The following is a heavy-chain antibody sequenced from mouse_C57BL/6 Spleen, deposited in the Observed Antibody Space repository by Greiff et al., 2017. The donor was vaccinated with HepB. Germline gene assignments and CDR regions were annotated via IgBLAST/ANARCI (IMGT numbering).Heavy chain of an antibody. V-gene: IGHV1-69*01. Sequence: VQLQQSGAELVMPGASVKLSCKASGYTFTSYWMHWVKQRPGQGLEWIGEIDPSDSYTNYNQKFKGKSTLTVDKSSSTADMQLSSLTSEDSAVYYCARGGDGYHYAMDYWGQGTSVPVSS. D-gene: IGHD2-3*01. CDR2: IDPSDSYT. CDR3: ARGGDGYHYAMDY. CDR1: GYTFTSYW. J-gene: IGHJ4*01.